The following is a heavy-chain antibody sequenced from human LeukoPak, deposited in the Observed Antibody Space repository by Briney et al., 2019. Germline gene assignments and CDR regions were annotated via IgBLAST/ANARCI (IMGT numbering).Heavy chain of an antibody. D-gene: IGHD3-22*01. CDR2: IQYNGGNK. J-gene: IGHJ4*02. Sequence: GGSLRLSCAASGFTFSTYGVHWVRQAPGKGLEWVAFIQYNGGNKYYADSVKGRFTISRDNSQNTLYLQMDSLRAEDTAVYYCAKDLSQYDSSGYRYFDYWGQGSPVTVSS. CDR1: GFTFSTYG. CDR3: AKDLSQYDSSGYRYFDY. V-gene: IGHV3-30*02.